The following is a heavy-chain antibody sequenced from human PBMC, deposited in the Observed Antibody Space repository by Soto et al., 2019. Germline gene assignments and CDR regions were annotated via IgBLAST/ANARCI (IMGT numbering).Heavy chain of an antibody. J-gene: IGHJ6*02. D-gene: IGHD3-3*01. CDR1: GGSFSGYY. CDR3: ARGPLTIFGVVIMRYGMDV. Sequence: PSETLSLTCAVYGGSFSGYYWSWIRQPPGKGLEWIGEINHSGSTNYNPSLKSRVTISVDTSKNQFSLKLSSVTAADTAVYYCARGPLTIFGVVIMRYGMDVWGQGTTVTVSS. V-gene: IGHV4-34*01. CDR2: INHSGST.